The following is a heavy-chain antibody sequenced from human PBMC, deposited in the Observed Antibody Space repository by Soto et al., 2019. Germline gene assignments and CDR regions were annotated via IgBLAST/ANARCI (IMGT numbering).Heavy chain of an antibody. Sequence: SGGSLRLSCAASGFTLHSYWMSWVRQAPGKGLEWVANINQDGSEKDYLDSVKGRFTISRDNAKHSLYLQMNSLRSEDTAVYYCARGRNWFDPWGQGTLVTVSS. CDR2: INQDGSEK. J-gene: IGHJ5*02. CDR3: ARGRNWFDP. CDR1: GFTLHSYW. V-gene: IGHV3-7*01.